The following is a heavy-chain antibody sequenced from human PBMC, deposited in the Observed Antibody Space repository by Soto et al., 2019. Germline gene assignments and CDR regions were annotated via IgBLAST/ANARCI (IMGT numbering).Heavy chain of an antibody. D-gene: IGHD2-2*01. Sequence: SETLSLTCTVSGGSVSSGSYCWSWIRQPPGKGLEWIGNICYSGSTNYNPSLKSRVTISVDTSKNQFSLKLSSVTAAGTAVYYCAKSDCSSSSCSGFYGVDVWGQGTTVTVSS. CDR3: AKSDCSSSSCSGFYGVDV. CDR2: ICYSGST. CDR1: GGSVSSGSYC. V-gene: IGHV4-61*01. J-gene: IGHJ6*02.